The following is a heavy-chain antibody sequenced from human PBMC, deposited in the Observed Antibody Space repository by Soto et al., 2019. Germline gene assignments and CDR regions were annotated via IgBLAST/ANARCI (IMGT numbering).Heavy chain of an antibody. V-gene: IGHV1-3*01. Sequence: ASVKVSCKASGYTFTSYAMHWVRQAPGQRLEWMGWINAGNGNTKYSQKFQGRVPITRDTSASTAYMELSSLRSEDTAVYYCARQTPSTYYYVSGSRYYYYYMDVWGKGTSVTVSS. CDR1: GYTFTSYA. CDR3: ARQTPSTYYYVSGSRYYYYYMDV. J-gene: IGHJ6*03. CDR2: INAGNGNT. D-gene: IGHD3-10*01.